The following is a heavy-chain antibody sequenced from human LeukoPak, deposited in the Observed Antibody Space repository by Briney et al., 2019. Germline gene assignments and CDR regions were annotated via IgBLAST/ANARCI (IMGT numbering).Heavy chain of an antibody. CDR3: ARDDPRRARFDY. D-gene: IGHD6-6*01. CDR1: GFTFSSYA. V-gene: IGHV3-30-3*01. Sequence: PGGSLRLSCAASGFTFSSYAMHWVRQAPGKGLEWVAVISYDGSNKYYADSVKGRFTISRDNSKNTLYLQMNSLGAEDTAVYYCARDDPRRARFDYWGQGTLVTVSS. CDR2: ISYDGSNK. J-gene: IGHJ4*02.